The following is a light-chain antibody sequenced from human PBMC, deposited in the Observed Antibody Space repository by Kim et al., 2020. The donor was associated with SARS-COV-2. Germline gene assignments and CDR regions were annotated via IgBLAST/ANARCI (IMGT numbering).Light chain of an antibody. CDR3: NSRDSSGNHHV. V-gene: IGLV3-19*01. J-gene: IGLJ1*01. CDR2: GKN. Sequence: ALGQTVRITCEGDSLRSYYASWYQQKPGPAPILVIYGKNNRPSGIPDRFSGSSSGNTASLTITGAQAEDEADYYCNSRDSSGNHHVFGTGTKVTVL. CDR1: SLRSYY.